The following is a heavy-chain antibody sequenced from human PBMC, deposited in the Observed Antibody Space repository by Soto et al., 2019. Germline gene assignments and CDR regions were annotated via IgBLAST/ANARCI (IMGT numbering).Heavy chain of an antibody. CDR3: ARLVRARENCYYFMGV. Sequence: SETLSLTCTVSGASISDYYWSWIRQSPGKGLEWIGYTYYSGSANDNPSLRGRVTMALDTSKHQLSLKLNSVTASDTAIYYCARLVRARENCYYFMGVWGKGTTVTVSS. CDR2: TYYSGSA. V-gene: IGHV4-59*08. J-gene: IGHJ6*03. CDR1: GASISDYY. D-gene: IGHD3-10*01.